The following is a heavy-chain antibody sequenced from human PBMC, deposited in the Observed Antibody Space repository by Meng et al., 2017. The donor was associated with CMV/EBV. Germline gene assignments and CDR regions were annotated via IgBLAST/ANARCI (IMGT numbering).Heavy chain of an antibody. CDR2: INHSGST. D-gene: IGHD2-15*01. J-gene: IGHJ4*02. CDR1: GGSFSGYY. Sequence: HVRLQQWGAALLEPSEVLSLTGVVYGGSFSGYYWSWIRQPPGKGLEWIGEINHSGSTNYIPSLKSRVTISVDTSKNQFSLKLSSVTAADTAVYYCASSLTYPDYWGQGTLVTVSS. CDR3: ASSLTYPDY. V-gene: IGHV4-34*01.